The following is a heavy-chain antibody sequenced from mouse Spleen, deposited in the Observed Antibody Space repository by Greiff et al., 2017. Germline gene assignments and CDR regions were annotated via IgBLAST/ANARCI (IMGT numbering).Heavy chain of an antibody. V-gene: IGHV2-9-1*01. CDR2: IWTGGGT. CDR1: GFSLTSYA. Sequence: QVQLQQSGPGLVAPSQSLSITCTVSGFSLTSYAISWVRQPPGKGLEWLGVIWTGGGTNYNSALKSRLSISKDNSKSQVFLKMNSLQTDDTARYYCAREAEREDRYAMDYWGQGTSVTVSS. J-gene: IGHJ4*01. CDR3: AREAEREDRYAMDY.